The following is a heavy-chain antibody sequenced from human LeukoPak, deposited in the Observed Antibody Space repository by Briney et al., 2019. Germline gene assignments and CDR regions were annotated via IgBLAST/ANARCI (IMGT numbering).Heavy chain of an antibody. Sequence: PGGSLRLSCAASGFTFSSYSMNWIRQPPGKGLEWIGEINHSGSTNYNPSLKSRVTISVDTSKNQFSLKLSSVTAADTAVYYCARFRVPAAQMGALDIWGQGTMVTVSS. D-gene: IGHD2-2*01. V-gene: IGHV4-34*01. CDR2: INHSGST. J-gene: IGHJ3*02. CDR1: GFTFSSYS. CDR3: ARFRVPAAQMGALDI.